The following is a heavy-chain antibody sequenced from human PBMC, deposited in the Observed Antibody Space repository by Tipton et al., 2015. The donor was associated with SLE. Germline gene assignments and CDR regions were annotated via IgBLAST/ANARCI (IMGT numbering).Heavy chain of an antibody. D-gene: IGHD4-23*01. Sequence: TLSLTCAVYGGSFSGYYWSWIRQPPGKGLEWIGEINHSGSTNYNPSLKSRVTISVDTSKNQFPLRLNSVTAADTAVYYCATETPEDAFDIWGQGTMVTVSS. CDR2: INHSGST. J-gene: IGHJ3*02. CDR3: ATETPEDAFDI. V-gene: IGHV4-34*01. CDR1: GGSFSGYY.